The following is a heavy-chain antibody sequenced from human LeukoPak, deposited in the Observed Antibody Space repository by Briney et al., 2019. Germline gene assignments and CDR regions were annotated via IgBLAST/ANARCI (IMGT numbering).Heavy chain of an antibody. J-gene: IGHJ4*02. Sequence: SQTLSLTCAVSGGSISSGGYSWSWIRQPPGKGLEWIGYIYHSGSTYYNPSLKSRVTISVDRSKNQFSLKLSSVTAADTAVYYCARAPTYYGSGGIDYWGQGTLVTVSS. CDR3: ARAPTYYGSGGIDY. D-gene: IGHD3-10*01. V-gene: IGHV4-30-2*01. CDR1: GGSISSGGYS. CDR2: IYHSGST.